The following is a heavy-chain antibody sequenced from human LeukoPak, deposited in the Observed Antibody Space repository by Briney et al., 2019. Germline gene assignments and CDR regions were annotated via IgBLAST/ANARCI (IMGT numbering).Heavy chain of an antibody. J-gene: IGHJ3*02. Sequence: TGGSLRLSCAASGFTFNSYAMHWVRQAPGKGLEYVSAISSDGRSTYYASSVKGRFTISRDNSKNTLYLQMGSLRAEDMAVYYCARETANDAFDIWGQGTMVTVSS. CDR3: ARETANDAFDI. CDR1: GFTFNSYA. CDR2: ISSDGRST. D-gene: IGHD4/OR15-4a*01. V-gene: IGHV3-64*01.